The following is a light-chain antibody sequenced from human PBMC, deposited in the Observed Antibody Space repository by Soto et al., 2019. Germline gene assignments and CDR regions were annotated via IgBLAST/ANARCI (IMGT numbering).Light chain of an antibody. CDR2: DVS. CDR3: SSYTNTNTLEV. J-gene: IGLJ1*01. CDR1: SSDFGCYDY. Sequence: QSALTQPASVSGSPGQSVTISCTGTSSDFGCYDYVSWFQQHPGKAPKLMIYDVSYRPSGISNRFSGSKSGNTASLSISGLQAEDEADYYCSSYTNTNTLEVFGTGTKVTVL. V-gene: IGLV2-14*03.